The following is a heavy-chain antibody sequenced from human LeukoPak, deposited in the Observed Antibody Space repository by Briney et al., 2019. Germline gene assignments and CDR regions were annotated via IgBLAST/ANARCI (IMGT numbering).Heavy chain of an antibody. CDR1: GFTVSSNY. CDR2: IYSGGST. D-gene: IGHD6-19*01. Sequence: PGGSLRLSCAASGFTVSSNYMSWVRQAPGKGLEWVSVIYSGGSTYYADSVKGRFTISRDNSKNTLYLQMNSLRAEDTAVYYCAKDLEGSGWSFFDYWGQGTLVTVSS. V-gene: IGHV3-66*01. J-gene: IGHJ4*02. CDR3: AKDLEGSGWSFFDY.